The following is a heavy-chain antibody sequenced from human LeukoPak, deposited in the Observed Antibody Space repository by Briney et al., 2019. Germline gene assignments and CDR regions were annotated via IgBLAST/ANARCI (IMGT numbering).Heavy chain of an antibody. J-gene: IGHJ3*02. CDR3: ASHSGGMGGAFDI. CDR2: SHYSGST. D-gene: IGHD2-15*01. CDR1: GGSISTYY. V-gene: IGHV4-59*08. Sequence: SETLSLTCTVSGGSISTYYWSWIRQPPGQGLEWIGYSHYSGSTNYNPYLKSRVTISVDASNNQFSLKLTSVTAADTAVYYCASHSGGMGGAFDIWGQGTMVTVSS.